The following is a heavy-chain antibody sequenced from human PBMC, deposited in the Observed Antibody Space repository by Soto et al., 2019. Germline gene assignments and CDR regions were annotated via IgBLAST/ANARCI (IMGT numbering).Heavy chain of an antibody. CDR1: GFTFSSYS. CDR3: ARDKDSSGWYNWFDP. Sequence: EVQLVESGGGLVKPGGSLRLSCAASGFTFSSYSMNWVRQAPGKGLEWVSYISSSSSTIYYADSVKGRFTISRDNAKNSLYLQMNSLRDEDTAVYYCARDKDSSGWYNWFDPWGQGTLVTVSS. D-gene: IGHD6-19*01. J-gene: IGHJ5*02. V-gene: IGHV3-48*02. CDR2: ISSSSSTI.